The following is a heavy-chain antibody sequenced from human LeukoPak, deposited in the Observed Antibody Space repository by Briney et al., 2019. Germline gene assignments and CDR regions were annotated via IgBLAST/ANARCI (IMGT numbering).Heavy chain of an antibody. J-gene: IGHJ4*02. D-gene: IGHD6-13*01. CDR1: GFTFSSYA. CDR2: ISGSGGSA. CDR3: AKSLWQQLIQRTTLDN. V-gene: IGHV3-23*01. Sequence: GASLRLSCAASGFTFSSYAMSWVRQAPGKGLECVSAISGSGGSAYYADSVKGRFTISRDNSKNTLYLQMNSLRAEDTAIYYCAKSLWQQLIQRTTLDNWGQGTLVTVSS.